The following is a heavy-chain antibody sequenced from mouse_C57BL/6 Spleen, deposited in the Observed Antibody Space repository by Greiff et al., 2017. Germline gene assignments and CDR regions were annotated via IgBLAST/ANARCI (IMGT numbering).Heavy chain of an antibody. CDR3: ARMGRGWFAY. CDR2: INPNNGGT. CDR1: GYTFTDYN. J-gene: IGHJ3*01. V-gene: IGHV1-18*01. Sequence: VQLQQSGPELVKPGASVKIPCKASGYTFTDYNMDWVKQSHGKSLEWIGDINPNNGGTIYNQKFKGKATLTVDKPSSTAYMELRSLTSEDAAVYYCARMGRGWFAYWGQGTLVTVSA.